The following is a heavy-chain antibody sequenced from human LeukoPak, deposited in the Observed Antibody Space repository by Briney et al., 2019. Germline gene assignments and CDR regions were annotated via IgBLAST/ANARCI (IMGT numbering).Heavy chain of an antibody. CDR2: ISSGSTI. CDR3: AREHHAPVQRYYSDSTSYSAFDV. D-gene: IGHD3-22*01. CDR1: GFTFSSYE. Sequence: AGGSLRLSCAASGFTFSSYEMNWVRQAPGKGLEWVSYISSGSTIYYADSVKGRFTISRDTAKNSLYLQMHSLRAEDTAVYYCAREHHAPVQRYYSDSTSYSAFDVWGQGTMVTVSS. V-gene: IGHV3-48*03. J-gene: IGHJ3*01.